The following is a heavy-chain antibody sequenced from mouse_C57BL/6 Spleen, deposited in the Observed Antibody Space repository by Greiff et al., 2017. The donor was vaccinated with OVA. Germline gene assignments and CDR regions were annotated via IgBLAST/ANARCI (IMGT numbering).Heavy chain of an antibody. CDR1: GYAFSSYW. D-gene: IGHD3-2*02. Sequence: QVQLQQPGAELVKPGASVKISCKASGYAFSSYWMNWVKQRPGKGLEWIGQIYPGDGDTNYNAKFKGKATLTADKSSSTAYMQLSSLTSEDSAVYFCARLNSSVLDYWGQGTTLTVSS. CDR2: IYPGDGDT. V-gene: IGHV1-80*01. J-gene: IGHJ2*01. CDR3: ARLNSSVLDY.